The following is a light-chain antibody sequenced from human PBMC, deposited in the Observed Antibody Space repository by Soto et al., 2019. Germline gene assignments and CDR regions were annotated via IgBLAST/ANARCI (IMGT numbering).Light chain of an antibody. CDR3: AAWDDSLRGWV. V-gene: IGLV1-47*01. CDR2: RDS. J-gene: IGLJ3*02. Sequence: QSVLTQPPSASGTPGQRVTISCSESSSSIGSNYIYWYQQLPGTAPKLLIYRDSQRPSGVPDRFSGSKSGTSASLAISGLRSEDKADYYCAAWDDSLRGWVFGGGTKVTVL. CDR1: SSSIGSNY.